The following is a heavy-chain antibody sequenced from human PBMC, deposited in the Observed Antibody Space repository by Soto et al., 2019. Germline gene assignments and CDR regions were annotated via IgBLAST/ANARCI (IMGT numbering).Heavy chain of an antibody. Sequence: GGSLRLSCAASGFTFSSYEMNWVRQAPGKGLEWVSYISSSGSTIYYADSVKGRFTISRDNAKNSLYLQMNSLRDEDTAVYYCMRDNSVVGTGWGQGTLVTVSS. J-gene: IGHJ4*02. CDR2: ISSSGSTI. V-gene: IGHV3-48*03. CDR1: GFTFSSYE. CDR3: MRDNSVVGTG. D-gene: IGHD6-19*01.